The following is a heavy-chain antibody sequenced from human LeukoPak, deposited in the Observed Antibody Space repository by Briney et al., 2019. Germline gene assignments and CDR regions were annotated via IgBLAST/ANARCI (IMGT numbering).Heavy chain of an antibody. CDR2: ISYDGSNK. D-gene: IGHD3-10*01. CDR1: GFTFSSYG. J-gene: IGHJ4*02. Sequence: GGSLRLSCAASGFTFSSYGMHWVRQAPGKGLEWVAVISYDGSNKYYADSVKGRFTISRDNSKNTLYLQMNSLRAEDTAVYYCASPGTMVRGAQPSDYWGQGTLVTVSS. CDR3: ASPGTMVRGAQPSDY. V-gene: IGHV3-30*03.